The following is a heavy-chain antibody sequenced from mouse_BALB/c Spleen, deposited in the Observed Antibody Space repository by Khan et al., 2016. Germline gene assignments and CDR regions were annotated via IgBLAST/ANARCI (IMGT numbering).Heavy chain of an antibody. CDR1: GYSITSDYA. CDR2: ISYSGST. Sequence: EVQLQESGPGLVKPSQSLSLTCTVTGYSITSDYAWNWIRQFPGNKLEWMGYISYSGSTSYNPSLKSRISITRDTSTNQFFLQLNSVTTEDTATYYCAFISYDSWLAYWGQGTLVTVSA. V-gene: IGHV3-2*02. J-gene: IGHJ3*01. CDR3: AFISYDSWLAY. D-gene: IGHD2-4*01.